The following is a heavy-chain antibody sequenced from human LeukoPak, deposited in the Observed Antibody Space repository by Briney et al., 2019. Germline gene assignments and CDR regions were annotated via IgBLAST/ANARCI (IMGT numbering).Heavy chain of an antibody. V-gene: IGHV3-23*01. Sequence: PGGSLRLSCAASGFTFSSFALSWVRQGPGKGLEWVSGISGSGGSTYYADSVKGRFTISRDNSNNRLYLQMNSLGAEDTAVYYCAKDKGSGTYPPYWGQGTLVTVSS. CDR3: AKDKGSGTYPPY. CDR2: ISGSGGST. J-gene: IGHJ4*02. CDR1: GFTFSSFA. D-gene: IGHD1-26*01.